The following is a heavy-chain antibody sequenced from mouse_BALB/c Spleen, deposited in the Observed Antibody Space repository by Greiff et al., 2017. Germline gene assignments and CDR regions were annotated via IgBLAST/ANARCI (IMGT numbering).Heavy chain of an antibody. CDR3: AKIGGGYAMDY. V-gene: IGHV5-17*02. CDR1: GFTFSSFG. CDR2: ISSGSSTI. D-gene: IGHD2-14*01. J-gene: IGHJ4*01. Sequence: EVKLVESGGGLVQPGGSRKLSCAASGFTFSSFGMHWVRQAPEKGLEWVAYISSGSSTIYYADTVKGRFTISRDNPKNTLFLQMTSLRSEDTAMYYCAKIGGGYAMDYWGQGTSVTVSS.